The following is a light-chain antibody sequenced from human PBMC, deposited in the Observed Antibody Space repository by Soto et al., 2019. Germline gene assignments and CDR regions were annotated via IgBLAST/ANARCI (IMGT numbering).Light chain of an antibody. V-gene: IGLV2-8*01. CDR1: SSDVGGYNS. CDR2: DVN. Sequence: QSALTQPPSASGSPGQSVTISCTGTSSDVGGYNSVSWYQQHPGKAPKLMIYDVNKRPSGVPDRFSGSKSGNTASLTVSGLQAEDEADYYCSSYAGSNNVVFGGGTKVTVL. J-gene: IGLJ2*01. CDR3: SSYAGSNNVV.